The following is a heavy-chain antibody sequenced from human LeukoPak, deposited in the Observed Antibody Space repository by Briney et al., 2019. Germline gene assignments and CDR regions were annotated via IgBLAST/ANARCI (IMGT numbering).Heavy chain of an antibody. CDR2: ISGSGGST. CDR3: AKGITTYYYDSSGYYPLDY. D-gene: IGHD3-22*01. J-gene: IGHJ4*02. CDR1: GFTFSSYA. V-gene: IGHV3-23*01. Sequence: GGSLRLSCAASGFTFSSYAMSWVRQAPGKGLEWVSAISGSGGSTYYADSVKGRFTISRDNTKNTLYLQMNSLRAEDTAVYSCAKGITTYYYDSSGYYPLDYWGQGTLVTVSS.